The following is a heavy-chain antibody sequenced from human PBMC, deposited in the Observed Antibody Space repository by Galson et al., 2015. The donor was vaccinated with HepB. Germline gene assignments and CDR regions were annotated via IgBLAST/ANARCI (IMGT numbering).Heavy chain of an antibody. V-gene: IGHV1-18*01. D-gene: IGHD2-2*01. J-gene: IGHJ5*02. CDR3: ARVPQYCSSTSCQENWFDP. Sequence: SVKVSCKASGYTFTSYGISWVRQAPGQGLECMGWISAYNGHTNYAQKLQGRVTMTTDTSTSTAYMELRSLRSDDTAVYYCARVPQYCSSTSCQENWFDPWGQGTLVTVSS. CDR2: ISAYNGHT. CDR1: GYTFTSYG.